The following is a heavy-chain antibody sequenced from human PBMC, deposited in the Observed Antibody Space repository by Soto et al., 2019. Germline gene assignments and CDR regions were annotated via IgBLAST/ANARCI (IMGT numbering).Heavy chain of an antibody. CDR1: GFTFISYA. CDR2: ISYDGSNK. CDR3: ARVLGRLLWFGELSFGWFDP. J-gene: IGHJ5*02. D-gene: IGHD3-10*01. Sequence: WGSLRLSCAASGFTFISYAIRCVRHSPLKWREWVAVISYDGSNKYYADSVKGRFTISRDNSKNTLYLQMNSLRAEDTAVYYCARVLGRLLWFGELSFGWFDPWGQGTLVTVSS. V-gene: IGHV3-30-3*01.